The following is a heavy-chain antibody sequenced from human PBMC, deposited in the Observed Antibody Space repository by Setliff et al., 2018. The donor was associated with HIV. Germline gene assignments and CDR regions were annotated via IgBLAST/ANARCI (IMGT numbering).Heavy chain of an antibody. CDR2: INHNGSEK. CDR1: GFTCSNYW. Sequence: GGSLRLSCAAFGFTCSNYWMNWVRQAPGKGLEWVASINHNGSEKYYADSLKGRFTISRDNAKNSLYLQMNSLRAEDTAVYYCARDGPQTYGDYERYYFDYWGQGTLVTVSS. CDR3: ARDGPQTYGDYERYYFDY. V-gene: IGHV3-7*01. D-gene: IGHD4-17*01. J-gene: IGHJ4*02.